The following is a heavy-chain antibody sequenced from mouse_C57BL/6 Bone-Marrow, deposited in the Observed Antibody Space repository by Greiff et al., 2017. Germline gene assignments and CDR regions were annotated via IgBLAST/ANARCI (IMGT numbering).Heavy chain of an antibody. J-gene: IGHJ2*01. Sequence: QVQLQQSGAELVRPGASVTLSCKASGYTFTDYEMHWVKQTPVHGLEWIGAIDPETGGTAYNQKFKGKAILTADKSSSTAYMGLRSLTSEDSAVSYCTRSAYYFDYWGQGTTLTVSS. CDR1: GYTFTDYE. V-gene: IGHV1-15*01. CDR3: TRSAYYFDY. CDR2: IDPETGGT.